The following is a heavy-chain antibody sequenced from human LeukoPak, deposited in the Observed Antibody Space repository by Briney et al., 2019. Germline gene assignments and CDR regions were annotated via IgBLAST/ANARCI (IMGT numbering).Heavy chain of an antibody. CDR3: ARDGGYTYGYFDY. Sequence: PGGSLRLSCAASGFTFSDNRMHWVRQAPGKGLVWVPRINTDGSSTAYADSVKGRFTISRDNAKNTLYLQMNSLRAEDTAVYYCARDGGYTYGYFDYWGQGTLVTVSS. J-gene: IGHJ4*02. CDR2: INTDGSST. CDR1: GFTFSDNR. V-gene: IGHV3-74*01. D-gene: IGHD5-18*01.